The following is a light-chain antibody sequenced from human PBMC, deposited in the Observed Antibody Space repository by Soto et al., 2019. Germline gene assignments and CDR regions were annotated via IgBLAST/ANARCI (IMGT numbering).Light chain of an antibody. V-gene: IGKV1-9*01. CDR2: AAS. J-gene: IGKJ3*01. CDR1: QGISSY. CDR3: QQVNS. Sequence: DIQLTQSPSFLSASVGDRVTITCRASQGISSYLAWYQQKPGKAPKLLIYAASTLQSGVPSRFSGSGSGTEFTLTILSLQPEDFATYYCQQVNSFGPGTKVDIK.